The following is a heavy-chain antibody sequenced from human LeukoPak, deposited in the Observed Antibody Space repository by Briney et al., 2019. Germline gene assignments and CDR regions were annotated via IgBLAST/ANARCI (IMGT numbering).Heavy chain of an antibody. CDR1: GGSISSGGYY. V-gene: IGHV4-31*03. Sequence: PSETLSLTCTVSGGSISSGGYYWSWLRQHPGKGLEWIGYIYYSGSTYYNPSLKSRVTISVDTSKNQFSPKLSSVTAADTAVYYCARDPRTGVDPWGQGTLVTVSS. CDR3: ARDPRTGVDP. J-gene: IGHJ5*02. CDR2: IYYSGST. D-gene: IGHD1-14*01.